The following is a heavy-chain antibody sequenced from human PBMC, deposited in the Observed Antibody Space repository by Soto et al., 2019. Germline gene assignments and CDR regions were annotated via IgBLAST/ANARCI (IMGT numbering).Heavy chain of an antibody. D-gene: IGHD5-18*01. J-gene: IGHJ4*02. V-gene: IGHV1-18*01. CDR3: ASSLLVGYGLEGESD. Sequence: QVQLVQSGAEVKKPGASVKVSCKASGYTFTSYGISWVRQAPGQGLEWMGWISAYNGNTNYAQKRQGRVTMTTDTSTSTAYMALRSLRSDDTAVYYCASSLLVGYGLEGESDWGQGTLVTVSS. CDR1: GYTFTSYG. CDR2: ISAYNGNT.